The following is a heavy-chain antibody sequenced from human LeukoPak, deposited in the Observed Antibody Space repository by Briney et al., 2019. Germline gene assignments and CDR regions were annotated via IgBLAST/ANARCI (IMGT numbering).Heavy chain of an antibody. CDR1: GFTFSSYS. CDR3: ARDLHYAFDI. Sequence: GGSLRLSCAASGFTFSSYSMNWVRQAPGKGLEWVSYVGAIGSSTISYAVSVMGRFTISRHNAKNSVFLQMNSLRAADTAVYYCARDLHYAFDIWGQGTMVTVSS. J-gene: IGHJ3*02. V-gene: IGHV3-48*01. CDR2: VGAIGSSTI.